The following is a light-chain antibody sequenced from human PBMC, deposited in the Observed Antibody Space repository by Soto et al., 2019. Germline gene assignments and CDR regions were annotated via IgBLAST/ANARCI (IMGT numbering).Light chain of an antibody. CDR2: AAS. CDR3: QQSYNTPRT. Sequence: AIRMTQSPSSLSASTGDRVTITCRASQGISSYLAWYQQKPGKAPKLLIYAASTLQSGVPSRFSGSGSGTHFTLTINSLQPEDFATYYCQQSYNTPRTFGQGTKVDIK. J-gene: IGKJ1*01. CDR1: QGISSY. V-gene: IGKV1-8*01.